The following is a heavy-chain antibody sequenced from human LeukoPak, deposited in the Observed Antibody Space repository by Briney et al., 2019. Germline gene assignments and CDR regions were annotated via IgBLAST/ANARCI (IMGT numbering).Heavy chain of an antibody. Sequence: GGSLRLSCAASGFTFSSYSMNWVRQAPGKGLEWVSSISSSSSYIYYADSVKGRFTISRDNAKNSLYLQMNSLRAEDTAVYYCARDLCSSTSCYQGSFDYWGQGTLVTVSS. V-gene: IGHV3-21*01. D-gene: IGHD2-2*01. CDR3: ARDLCSSTSCYQGSFDY. J-gene: IGHJ4*02. CDR2: ISSSSSYI. CDR1: GFTFSSYS.